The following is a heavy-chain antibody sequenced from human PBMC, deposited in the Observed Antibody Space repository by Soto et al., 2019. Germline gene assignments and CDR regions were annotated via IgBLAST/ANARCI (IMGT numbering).Heavy chain of an antibody. CDR1: GYTFTSYY. D-gene: IGHD4-4*01. V-gene: IGHV1-46*01. Sequence: ASVKVSCKASGYTFTSYYMHWVRQAPGQGLEWMGIINPSGGSTSYAQKFQGRVTMTRDTSTSTVYMELSSLRSEDTAVYYCARVGSHDYSNSATNPTSPYYYGMDVWGQGTTVTVSS. CDR2: INPSGGST. J-gene: IGHJ6*02. CDR3: ARVGSHDYSNSATNPTSPYYYGMDV.